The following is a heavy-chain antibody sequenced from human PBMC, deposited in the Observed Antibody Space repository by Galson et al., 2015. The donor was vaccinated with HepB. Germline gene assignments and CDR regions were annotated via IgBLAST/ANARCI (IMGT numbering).Heavy chain of an antibody. J-gene: IGHJ3*02. CDR1: GYSFTSYW. CDR2: IYPADSDT. V-gene: IGHV5-51*01. D-gene: IGHD3-10*01. Sequence: QSGAEVKKPGESLKISCKGSGYSFTSYWVGWVRQMPGKGLEWKGIIYPADSDTRYSPSFQGQVTISADKSISTAYLQWSSLKASDTAMYYCARGTGTYFGSGGNAFDIWGQGTMVTVSS. CDR3: ARGTGTYFGSGGNAFDI.